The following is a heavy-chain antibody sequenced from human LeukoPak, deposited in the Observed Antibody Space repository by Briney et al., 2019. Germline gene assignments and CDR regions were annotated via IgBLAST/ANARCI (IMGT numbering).Heavy chain of an antibody. J-gene: IGHJ4*02. CDR1: GGSISSSNW. Sequence: SETLSLTCAVSGGSISSSNWWSWGRPPPGKGLEWIGEIYHSGSTNYNPSLKSRVTISVDKSKNQFSLKLSSVTAADTAVYYCARVRSSGWFDYWGQGTLVTVSS. CDR3: ARVRSSGWFDY. V-gene: IGHV4-4*02. D-gene: IGHD6-19*01. CDR2: IYHSGST.